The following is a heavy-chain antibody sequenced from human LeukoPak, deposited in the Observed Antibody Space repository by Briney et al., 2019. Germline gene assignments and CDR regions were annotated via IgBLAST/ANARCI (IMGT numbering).Heavy chain of an antibody. J-gene: IGHJ4*02. D-gene: IGHD2-21*02. CDR1: GFTFSSHG. Sequence: GGSLRLSCAASGFTFSSHGTHWVRQAPGKGLEWVAVISYDGSNKYYADSVKGRFTISRDNSKNTLYLQMNSLRAEDTAVYYCAKAARVVVTAPLDYWGQGTLVTVSS. CDR3: AKAARVVVTAPLDY. CDR2: ISYDGSNK. V-gene: IGHV3-30*18.